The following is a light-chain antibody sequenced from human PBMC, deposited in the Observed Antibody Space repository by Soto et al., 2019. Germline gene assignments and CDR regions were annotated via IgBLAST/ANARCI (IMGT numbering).Light chain of an antibody. V-gene: IGKV3-15*01. CDR3: QQYNNWPLA. CDR1: QSLSSN. J-gene: IGKJ5*01. CDR2: GAS. Sequence: EIVLTQSPATLSVSPGERVTLSCRASQSLSSNLSWYQQTPGQAPRLLIYGASTRATDIPARFSGSGSGTEFTLAISRLQSEDFAVYFCQQYNNWPLAFGQGTRLEI.